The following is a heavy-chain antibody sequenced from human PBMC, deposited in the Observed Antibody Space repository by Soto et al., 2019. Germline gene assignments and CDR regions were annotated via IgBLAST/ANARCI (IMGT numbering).Heavy chain of an antibody. CDR2: ISYDGGLQ. V-gene: IGHV3-30*03. CDR3: VSDRGYGHASVPYS. CDR1: GFTFSSYG. J-gene: IGHJ4*02. Sequence: HAPLVESGGGVVQPGRSLRLSCAASGFTFSSYGMHWVRQAPGTGLEWVAVISYDGGLQHYADSVKGRFTISRDNSKNMVLLQMNSLRAEDTAVYYCVSDRGYGHASVPYSWGQGTLVSVSS. D-gene: IGHD5-18*01.